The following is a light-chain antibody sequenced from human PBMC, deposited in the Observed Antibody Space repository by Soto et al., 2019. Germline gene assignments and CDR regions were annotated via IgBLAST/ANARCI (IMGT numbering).Light chain of an antibody. J-gene: IGLJ1*01. CDR3: AAWDDSLNGYV. CDR2: SNN. CDR1: SSNIGSNT. V-gene: IGLV1-44*01. Sequence: QSALTQPPSASGTPGQRVTISCSGSSSNIGSNTVNWYQQLPGTAPKLLIYSNNQRPSGVPDRFSGSKSGTSASVAISGLQSEDQADYYCAAWDDSLNGYVFGTGTKVTVL.